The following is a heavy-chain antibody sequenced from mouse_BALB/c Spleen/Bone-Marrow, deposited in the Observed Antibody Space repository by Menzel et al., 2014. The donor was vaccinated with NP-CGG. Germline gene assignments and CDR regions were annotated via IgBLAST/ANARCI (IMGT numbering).Heavy chain of an antibody. CDR3: ARAPPMSSGCFDV. V-gene: IGHV5-4*02. CDR2: ISDGGSYT. CDR1: GFTFSDYY. J-gene: IGHJ1*01. Sequence: EVKLMESGGGLVKPGGSLKLSCAASGFTFSDYYMYWVRQTPEKRLEWVATISDGGSYTYYPDSVKGRFTISSDHAKNDLYLQMSGLKSEDTAMYYCARAPPMSSGCFDVWGAGTTVTVSS. D-gene: IGHD2-3*01.